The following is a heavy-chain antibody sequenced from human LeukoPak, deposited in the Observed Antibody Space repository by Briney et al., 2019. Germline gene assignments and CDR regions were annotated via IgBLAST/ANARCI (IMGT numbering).Heavy chain of an antibody. D-gene: IGHD6-13*01. CDR1: GFTFSDYA. CDR3: AKTRPLDSSSWSHGDY. Sequence: GGSLRLSCTASGFTFSDYAMSWVRQAPGKGLEWVSAISGSGDSTYYGDSVKGRFTISRDNSKNTLYLQMNSLRAEDTAVYYCAKTRPLDSSSWSHGDYWGQGTLVTVSS. CDR2: ISGSGDST. J-gene: IGHJ4*02. V-gene: IGHV3-23*01.